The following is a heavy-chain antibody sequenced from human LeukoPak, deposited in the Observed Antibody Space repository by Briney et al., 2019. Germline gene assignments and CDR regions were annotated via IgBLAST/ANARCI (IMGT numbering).Heavy chain of an antibody. J-gene: IGHJ5*02. CDR3: ARDGGYYYDSSGFNWFDP. V-gene: IGHV1-69*13. CDR2: IIPIFGTA. Sequence: ASVKVSCKASGGTFSSYAISWVRQAPGQGLEWMGGIIPIFGTANYAQKFQGRVTITADESTSTAYMELSSLRSEDTAVYYCARDGGYYYDSSGFNWFDPWGQGTLVTVSS. CDR1: GGTFSSYA. D-gene: IGHD3-22*01.